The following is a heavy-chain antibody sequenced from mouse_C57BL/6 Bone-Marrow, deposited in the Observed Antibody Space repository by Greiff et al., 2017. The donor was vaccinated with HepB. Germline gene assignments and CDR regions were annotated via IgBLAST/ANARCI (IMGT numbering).Heavy chain of an antibody. D-gene: IGHD1-1*01. CDR2: IYPRSGNT. Sequence: VQLQQSGAELARPGASVKLSCKASGYTFTSYGISWVKQRTGQGLEWIGEIYPRSGNTYYNEKFKGKATLTADKSSSTAYMELRSLTSEDSAVYFCASPLYYYGVDYWGQGTTLTVSS. CDR3: ASPLYYYGVDY. J-gene: IGHJ2*01. V-gene: IGHV1-81*01. CDR1: GYTFTSYG.